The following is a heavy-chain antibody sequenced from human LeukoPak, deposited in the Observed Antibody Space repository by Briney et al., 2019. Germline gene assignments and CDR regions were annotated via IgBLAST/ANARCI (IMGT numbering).Heavy chain of an antibody. Sequence: ASVKVSYTPTGYTFTSYYMPWVRQAPGQGLEWMGWINPNSGGTNYAQKFQGRVTMTRDTSISTAYMELSRLRSDDTAVYYCARRGYSYGHPGYWGQGTLVTVSS. CDR2: INPNSGGT. V-gene: IGHV1-2*02. J-gene: IGHJ4*02. CDR1: GYTFTSYY. D-gene: IGHD5-18*01. CDR3: ARRGYSYGHPGY.